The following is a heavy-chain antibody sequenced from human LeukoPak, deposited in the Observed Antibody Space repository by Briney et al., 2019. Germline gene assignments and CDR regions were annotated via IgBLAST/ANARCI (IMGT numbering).Heavy chain of an antibody. D-gene: IGHD3-10*01. CDR2: ISGSDGST. Sequence: GGSLRLSCAASGFTFSSYGMNWIRQAPGKGLEWVSGISGSDGSTYYADSVKGRFTISRDNSRNTLYLQMNSLRGEDTAVYYCAKNIGGLDYWGQGTLVTVSS. V-gene: IGHV3-23*01. CDR3: AKNIGGLDY. CDR1: GFTFSSYG. J-gene: IGHJ4*02.